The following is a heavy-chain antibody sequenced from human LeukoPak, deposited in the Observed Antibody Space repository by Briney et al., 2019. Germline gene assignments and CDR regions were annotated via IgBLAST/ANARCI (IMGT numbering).Heavy chain of an antibody. Sequence: SQTLSLTCTVSGGSISSGVYYWSWIRQHPGKGLEWIGYIYYSGSTYYNPSLKSRVTISVDTSKNQFSLKLSSVTAADTAVYYCAREAIGAAIDYWGQGTLVTVSS. J-gene: IGHJ4*02. CDR2: IYYSGST. CDR1: GGSISSGVYY. CDR3: AREAIGAAIDY. D-gene: IGHD3-10*01. V-gene: IGHV4-31*03.